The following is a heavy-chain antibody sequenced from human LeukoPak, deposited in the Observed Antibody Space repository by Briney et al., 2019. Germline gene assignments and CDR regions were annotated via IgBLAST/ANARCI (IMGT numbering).Heavy chain of an antibody. CDR3: TSHIIAARPSYAFDI. Sequence: PGESLKISCKGSGYRFTPYWIAWVRQLPGKGLDWMGIIYPGDSDTRYSPSFQGQVTISADQSISTAYLQWSSLKASDTAIYYCTSHIIAARPSYAFDIGGQGTMVTVSS. CDR2: IYPGDSDT. J-gene: IGHJ3*02. V-gene: IGHV5-51*01. CDR1: GYRFTPYW. D-gene: IGHD6-6*01.